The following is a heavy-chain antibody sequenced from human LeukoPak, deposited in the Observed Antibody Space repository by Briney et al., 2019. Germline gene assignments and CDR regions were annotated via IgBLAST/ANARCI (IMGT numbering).Heavy chain of an antibody. CDR3: ARQLLEDAFDI. Sequence: GASVKVSCKASGYTFTSYGISWVRQAPGQGLEWMGWINPNSGGTNYAQKFQGRVTMTRDTSISTAYMELSRLRSDDTAVYYCARQLLEDAFDIWGQGTMVTVSS. CDR2: INPNSGGT. CDR1: GYTFTSYG. J-gene: IGHJ3*02. D-gene: IGHD2/OR15-2a*01. V-gene: IGHV1-2*02.